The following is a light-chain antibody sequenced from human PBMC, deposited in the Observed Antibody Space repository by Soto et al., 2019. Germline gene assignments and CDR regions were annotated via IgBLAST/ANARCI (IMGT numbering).Light chain of an antibody. CDR1: QSVSGNS. Sequence: EIVLTQSPGTLSLSPGEGATVSCRASQSVSGNSLAWYQQRPGQAPRLLIYASSTRATGIPDRFSGGGSVTDFTLTISRLEPEDFAVYFCHQYGTSPWTFGQGTKVEIK. V-gene: IGKV3-20*01. J-gene: IGKJ1*01. CDR3: HQYGTSPWT. CDR2: ASS.